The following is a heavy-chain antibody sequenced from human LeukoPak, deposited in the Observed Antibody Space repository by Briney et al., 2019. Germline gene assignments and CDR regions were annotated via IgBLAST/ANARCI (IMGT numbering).Heavy chain of an antibody. CDR2: IRTSSSFI. J-gene: IGHJ4*02. CDR1: GFTFSDYN. V-gene: IGHV3-21*04. CDR3: ARTRHGYWGY. Sequence: PGGSLRLSCGASGFTFSDYNMNWVRQAPGRGLEWVSSIRTSSSFIWYSDSVRGRFSISRDNAKNSLYLHMNSLRAEDTAVYYCARTRHGYWGYWGQGTLVTVSS. D-gene: IGHD5-18*01.